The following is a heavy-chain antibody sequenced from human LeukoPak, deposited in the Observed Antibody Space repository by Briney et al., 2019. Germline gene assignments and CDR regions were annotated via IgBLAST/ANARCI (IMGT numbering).Heavy chain of an antibody. V-gene: IGHV4-59*01. CDR2: IYYSGST. D-gene: IGHD3-9*01. CDR3: ARLTGYSSESWFDP. CDR1: GVSISSYY. Sequence: SETLSLTCTVSGVSISSYYWSWIRQPPGKGLEWIGYIYYSGSTNYNPSLKSRVTISVDTSKKQFSLKLSSVTAADTAVYYCARLTGYSSESWFDPWGQGTLVTVSS. J-gene: IGHJ5*02.